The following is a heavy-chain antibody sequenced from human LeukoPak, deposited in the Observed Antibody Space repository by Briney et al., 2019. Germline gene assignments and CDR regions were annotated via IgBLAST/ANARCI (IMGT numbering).Heavy chain of an antibody. CDR1: GYSFTGYY. CDR3: ARGGVGYCSGGSCYQY. Sequence: ASVKVSCKASGYSFTGYYLDWVRQAPGQGLEWMGWISAYNGNTNYAQKLQGRVTMTTDTSTSTAYMGLRSLRSDDTAVYYCARGGVGYCSGGSCYQYWGQGTLVTVSS. J-gene: IGHJ4*02. D-gene: IGHD2-15*01. V-gene: IGHV1-18*04. CDR2: ISAYNGNT.